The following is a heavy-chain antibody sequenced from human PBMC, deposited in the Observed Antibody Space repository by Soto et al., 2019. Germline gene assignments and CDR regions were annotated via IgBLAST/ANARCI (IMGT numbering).Heavy chain of an antibody. V-gene: IGHV3-30-3*01. CDR3: ARVVAVAGDSALQH. D-gene: IGHD6-19*01. CDR2: ISNDGSNK. CDR1: GFTFSSYA. Sequence: PGGSLRLSCAASGFTFSSYAMHWVRQAPGKGLEWVTVISNDGSNKYYADSVKGRLTISRDNSKNTLYLQMNSLRAEDTAVYYCARVVAVAGDSALQHWGQGTLVTVSS. J-gene: IGHJ1*01.